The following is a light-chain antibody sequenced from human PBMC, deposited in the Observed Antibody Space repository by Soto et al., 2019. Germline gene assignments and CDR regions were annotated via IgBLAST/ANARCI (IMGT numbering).Light chain of an antibody. Sequence: EIVLTQSPSTLSLSPGERVPLSCRASQSVSSTYLAWYQQQPGHAPRLLIYGASNMATGIPDRFSGSGSGTDFTLTISSLEPEDFAVYYCQQYGSSGTFGQGTKVDIK. CDR2: GAS. CDR3: QQYGSSGT. V-gene: IGKV3-20*01. J-gene: IGKJ1*01. CDR1: QSVSSTY.